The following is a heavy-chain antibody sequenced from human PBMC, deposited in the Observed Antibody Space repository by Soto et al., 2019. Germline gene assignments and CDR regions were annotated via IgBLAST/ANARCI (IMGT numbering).Heavy chain of an antibody. CDR3: ARSGYSYGPNPLLY. CDR2: IYYSGTT. V-gene: IGHV4-59*01. J-gene: IGHJ4*02. Sequence: PSETLSLTCTVSGGSLSNNYWSWIRQPPGKGLEWIGYIYYSGTTNYNPSLESRVTITADTSKNEFSLKLSSVTAADTAVYFCARSGYSYGPNPLLYWGQGTLVTVSS. CDR1: GGSLSNNY. D-gene: IGHD5-18*01.